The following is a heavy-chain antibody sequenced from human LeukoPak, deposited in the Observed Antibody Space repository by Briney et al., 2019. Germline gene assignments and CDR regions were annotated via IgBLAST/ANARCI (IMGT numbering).Heavy chain of an antibody. D-gene: IGHD3-22*01. CDR3: ARKGVIYYDSSGYPYYFDY. Sequence: GGSLRLACAASGFTFSSYWMSWVRQAPGKGLEWVANIKQDGSEKYYVDSVKGRFTISRDNAKNSLYLQMNSLRAEDTAVYYCARKGVIYYDSSGYPYYFDYWGQGTLVTVSS. CDR1: GFTFSSYW. CDR2: IKQDGSEK. V-gene: IGHV3-7*01. J-gene: IGHJ4*02.